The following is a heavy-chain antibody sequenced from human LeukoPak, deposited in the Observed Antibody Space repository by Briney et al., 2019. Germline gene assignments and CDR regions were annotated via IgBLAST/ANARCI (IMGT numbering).Heavy chain of an antibody. Sequence: SETLSLTCTVSGGSISSYYWSWIRQPPGKGLEWIGYIYTSGSTNYNPPLKSRVTISVDTSKNQFSLKLSSVTAADTAVYYCARESSTSCYRDWGQGTLVTVSS. D-gene: IGHD2-2*02. V-gene: IGHV4-4*09. CDR3: ARESSTSCYRD. J-gene: IGHJ4*02. CDR1: GGSISSYY. CDR2: IYTSGST.